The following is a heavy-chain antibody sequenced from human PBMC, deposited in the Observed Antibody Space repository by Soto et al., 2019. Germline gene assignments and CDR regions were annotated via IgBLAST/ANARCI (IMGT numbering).Heavy chain of an antibody. J-gene: IGHJ4*02. Sequence: QPWGSLRLSCAASGFTVSSYAMSWVRQAPGKGLEWVSAISGSGGSTYYADSVKGRFTISRDNSKNTLYLQMNSLRAEDTAVYYCAKESGGIAAAQHYFDYWGQGTLVTVSS. V-gene: IGHV3-23*01. CDR2: ISGSGGST. CDR1: GFTVSSYA. CDR3: AKESGGIAAAQHYFDY. D-gene: IGHD6-13*01.